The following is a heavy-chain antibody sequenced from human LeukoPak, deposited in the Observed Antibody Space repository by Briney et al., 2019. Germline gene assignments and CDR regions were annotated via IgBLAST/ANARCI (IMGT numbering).Heavy chain of an antibody. CDR3: AREGEYGDSYY. J-gene: IGHJ4*02. D-gene: IGHD4-17*01. CDR2: IYRGRT. Sequence: SETLSLTCAVSGDSISSGAYYWNWIRQAPGKGPEWIGNIYRGRTRFNPSLTSRATISLDMSKNQVSLNLTSVTAADKAIYYCAREGEYGDSYYWGQGTQVIVSA. V-gene: IGHV4-30-2*01. CDR1: GDSISSGAYY.